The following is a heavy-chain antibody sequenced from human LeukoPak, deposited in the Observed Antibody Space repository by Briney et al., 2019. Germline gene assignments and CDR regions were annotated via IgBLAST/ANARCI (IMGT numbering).Heavy chain of an antibody. Sequence: GGSLRLSCAASGFTFSSYEMNWVRQAPGKGLEWVSYISTSGSTIYYADSVKGRFTISRDNAKNSLYLQMNSLRADDTAVYYCARDCPGGARGWFDPWGQGTLVTVSS. CDR1: GFTFSSYE. CDR3: ARDCPGGARGWFDP. CDR2: ISTSGSTI. J-gene: IGHJ5*02. V-gene: IGHV3-48*03. D-gene: IGHD2-8*02.